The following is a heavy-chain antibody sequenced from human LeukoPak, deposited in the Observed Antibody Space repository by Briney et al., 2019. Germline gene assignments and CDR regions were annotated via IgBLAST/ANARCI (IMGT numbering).Heavy chain of an antibody. Sequence: SGGSLRLSCAASGFTFSSYAMSWVRQAPGKGLEWVSGISPSGSISYYADSVKGRFTISRDNSKNTVSLQMNSLRAEDTALYYCARDLDWGAFDAWGQGTLVTVSS. CDR1: GFTFSSYA. V-gene: IGHV3-23*01. D-gene: IGHD3-9*01. CDR3: ARDLDWGAFDA. CDR2: ISPSGSIS. J-gene: IGHJ5*02.